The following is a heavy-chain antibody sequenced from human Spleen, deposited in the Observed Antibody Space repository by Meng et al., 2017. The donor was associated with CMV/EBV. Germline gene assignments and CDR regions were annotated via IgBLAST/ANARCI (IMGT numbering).Heavy chain of an antibody. Sequence: ASVKVSCKTSGYTFTTYGISWVRQAPGQGLEWMGWITPYDGKTTYAQKLQGRVTMTTDTSTRTAYMELRSLTPDDTAVYYCVRGLTGITAFDIWGQGTMVTVSS. V-gene: IGHV1-18*01. J-gene: IGHJ3*02. CDR3: VRGLTGITAFDI. CDR1: GYTFTTYG. D-gene: IGHD1-7*01. CDR2: ITPYDGKT.